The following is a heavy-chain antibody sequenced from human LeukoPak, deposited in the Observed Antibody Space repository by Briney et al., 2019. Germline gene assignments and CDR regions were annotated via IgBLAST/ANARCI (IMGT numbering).Heavy chain of an antibody. J-gene: IGHJ4*02. D-gene: IGHD5-18*01. V-gene: IGHV4-38-2*02. CDR3: ARVAGGYSYRLDY. CDR2: IFQSGST. Sequence: PSETLSLTCIVSGYPISGGYYWGWIRQPPEKGLEWIGSIFQSGSTYYNTTLKSRVTISLDTSKNQFSLKLTSVTAADTAVYYCARVAGGYSYRLDYWGQGTLVTVSS. CDR1: GYPISGGYY.